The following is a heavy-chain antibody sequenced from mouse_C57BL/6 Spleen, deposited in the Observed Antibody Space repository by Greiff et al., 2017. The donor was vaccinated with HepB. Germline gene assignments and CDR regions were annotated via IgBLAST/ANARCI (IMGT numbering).Heavy chain of an antibody. CDR1: GYTFTSYW. CDR3: ARSGYYGSSAYYYAMDD. J-gene: IGHJ4*01. CDR2: IDPSDSYT. V-gene: IGHV1-69*01. D-gene: IGHD1-1*01. Sequence: VQLQQSGAELVMPGASVKLSCKASGYTFTSYWMHWVKQRPGQGLEWIGEIDPSDSYTNYNQKFKGKSTLTVDKYSSTANMQLSSLTSEDSAVYYGARSGYYGSSAYYYAMDDWGQGTSVTVSS.